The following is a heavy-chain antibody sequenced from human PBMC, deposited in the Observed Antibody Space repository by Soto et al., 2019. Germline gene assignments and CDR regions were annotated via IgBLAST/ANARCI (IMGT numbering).Heavy chain of an antibody. Sequence: GGSRRLSCAASEFTFSSYAMSWVRQAPGKGLEWVSAISGSGGTTYYADSVKGRFTISRDNSKNTLYLQMNSLRAEDTAVYYCAKLTPPRIFSPWGPVDYWGQGTLVTVSS. CDR3: AKLTPPRIFSPWGPVDY. D-gene: IGHD2-15*01. V-gene: IGHV3-23*01. CDR2: ISGSGGTT. CDR1: EFTFSSYA. J-gene: IGHJ4*02.